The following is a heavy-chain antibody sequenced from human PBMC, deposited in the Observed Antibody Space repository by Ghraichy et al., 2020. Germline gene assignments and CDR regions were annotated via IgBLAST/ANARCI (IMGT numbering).Heavy chain of an antibody. Sequence: GGSLRLSCRASGFNFGAYWMTWVRQAPGQGLEWVANMDQVGSTKGYVDSVKGRFTISRDNAGNVLYLQMNSLRVEDTAVYYCARVAYMNEGCDYWGQGTLVTVSS. CDR1: GFNFGAYW. CDR2: MDQVGSTK. D-gene: IGHD1-1*01. CDR3: ARVAYMNEGCDY. V-gene: IGHV3-7*01. J-gene: IGHJ4*02.